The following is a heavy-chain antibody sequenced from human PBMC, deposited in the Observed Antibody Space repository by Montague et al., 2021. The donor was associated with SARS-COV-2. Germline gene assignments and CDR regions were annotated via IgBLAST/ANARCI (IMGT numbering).Heavy chain of an antibody. D-gene: IGHD2-15*01. CDR2: VYYSGRS. Sequence: SETLSLTCTVSGDSISTSYCAWLRQPPGKGLEWIGNVYYSGRSSYNSSLKIRVPISVDTSTNQLSLNLKSVTAADTAVYFCGRAGRRDLDTPHLYYYKGMDLWGQGTTVTVSS. J-gene: IGHJ6*02. V-gene: IGHV4-59*01. CDR1: GDSISTSY. CDR3: GRAGRRDLDTPHLYYYKGMDL.